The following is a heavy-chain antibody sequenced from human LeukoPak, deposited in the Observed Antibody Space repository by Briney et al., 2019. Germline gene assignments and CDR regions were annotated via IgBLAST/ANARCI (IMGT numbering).Heavy chain of an antibody. V-gene: IGHV1-2*02. D-gene: IGHD1-14*01. Sequence: ASVKVSCKASGYTFTGYYMHWVRQAPGQGLEWMGWINPNSGGTNYAQKFQGRVTMTRDTSISTAYMELSRLRSDDTAVYYCARQYETGQGGFDPWGQGTLVTVSS. CDR1: GYTFTGYY. J-gene: IGHJ5*02. CDR3: ARQYETGQGGFDP. CDR2: INPNSGGT.